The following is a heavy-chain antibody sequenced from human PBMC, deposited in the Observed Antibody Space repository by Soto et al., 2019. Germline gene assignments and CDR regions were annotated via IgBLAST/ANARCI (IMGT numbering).Heavy chain of an antibody. Sequence: QVQLVESGGGVVQPGRSLRLSCAASGFTFSTHAMHWVRQAPGKGLECVAIVSFDGSNEYYADSVKGRFTISRDNSKNTLYPQMSGLTPEDTAVYYCARDQTGITTAGGGRIDHWGQGTLVTVSS. CDR3: ARDQTGITTAGGGRIDH. CDR2: VSFDGSNE. CDR1: GFTFSTHA. V-gene: IGHV3-30-3*01. J-gene: IGHJ4*02. D-gene: IGHD6-13*01.